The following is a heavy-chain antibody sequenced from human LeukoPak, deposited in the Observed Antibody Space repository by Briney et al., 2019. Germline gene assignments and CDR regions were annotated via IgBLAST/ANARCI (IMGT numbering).Heavy chain of an antibody. CDR2: IYSGGST. CDR1: GFTVSSNY. CDR3: ASKVLPPYYYYGMDV. V-gene: IGHV3-66*01. Sequence: PGGSLRLSCAASGFTVSSNYMSWVRQAPGKGLEWVSVIYSGGSTYYADSVKGRFTISRDNSKNTLYLQMNSLRAEDTAVYYCASKVLPPYYYYGMDVWGQGTTVTVSS. J-gene: IGHJ6*02.